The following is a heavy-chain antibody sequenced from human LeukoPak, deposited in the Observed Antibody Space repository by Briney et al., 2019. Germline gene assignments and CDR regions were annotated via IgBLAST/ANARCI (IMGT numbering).Heavy chain of an antibody. D-gene: IGHD4-17*01. Sequence: SETLSLTCTVSGGSISSYYWSWIRQPPGKGLEWIGYIYYSWSTNYNPSLKSRVTISVDTSKNQFSLKLSSVTAADTAVYYCAREKTVTTMVADYYYGMDVWGQGTTVTVSS. CDR2: IYYSWST. CDR3: AREKTVTTMVADYYYGMDV. CDR1: GGSISSYY. V-gene: IGHV4-59*01. J-gene: IGHJ6*02.